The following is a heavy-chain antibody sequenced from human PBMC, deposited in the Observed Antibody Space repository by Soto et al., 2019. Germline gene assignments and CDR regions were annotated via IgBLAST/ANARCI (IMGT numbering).Heavy chain of an antibody. CDR3: ARKNDYGDYVNFDY. D-gene: IGHD4-17*01. Sequence: SEPLSLTCAVSGGSISSSNWWSWVRQPPGKGLEWIGEIYHSGSTNYNPSLKSRVTISVDKSKNQFSLKLSSATAADTAVYYCARKNDYGDYVNFDYWGQGTLVTVSS. CDR1: GGSISSSNW. CDR2: IYHSGST. J-gene: IGHJ4*02. V-gene: IGHV4-4*02.